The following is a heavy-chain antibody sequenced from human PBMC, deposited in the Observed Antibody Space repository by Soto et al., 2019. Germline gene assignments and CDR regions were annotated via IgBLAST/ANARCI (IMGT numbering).Heavy chain of an antibody. CDR3: GKLGAYCGGDCYLEDAFDI. V-gene: IGHV3-30*18. CDR2: ISYDGSNK. D-gene: IGHD2-21*02. CDR1: GFTFSSYG. J-gene: IGHJ3*02. Sequence: QVQLVESGGGVVQPGRSLRLSCAASGFTFSSYGMHWVRQAPGKGLEWVAVISYDGSNKYYADSVKGRFTISRDNSKNTLNLQLNSLRAEDTAVYYCGKLGAYCGGDCYLEDAFDIWGQGTMVTVSS.